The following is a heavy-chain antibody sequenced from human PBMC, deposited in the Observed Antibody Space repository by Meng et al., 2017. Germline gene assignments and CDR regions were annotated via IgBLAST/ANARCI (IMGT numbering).Heavy chain of an antibody. J-gene: IGHJ5*02. CDR3: ARRVAVAGNTSRVRWFDP. D-gene: IGHD6-19*01. CDR2: INPHSGGT. V-gene: IGHV1-2*02. CDR1: GYTFTDYH. Sequence: QGQLLCAGGEVTRPVASGKVSCKALGYTFTDYHLHWVRQAPGQGLEWMGWINPHSGGTYFDQNFQGRVTLTSDTSISTAYMELSRLRSDDTAMYYCARRVAVAGNTSRVRWFDPWGQGTLVTVSS.